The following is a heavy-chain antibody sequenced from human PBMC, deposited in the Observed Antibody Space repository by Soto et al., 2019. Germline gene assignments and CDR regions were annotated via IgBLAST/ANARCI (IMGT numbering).Heavy chain of an antibody. CDR3: AREGSIYGDHGDYYYYYYMDV. V-gene: IGHV3-48*01. CDR1: GFTFSSYS. J-gene: IGHJ6*03. CDR2: ISSSSSTI. Sequence: GGSLRLSCAASGFTFSSYSMNWVRQAPGKGLEWVSYISSSSSTIYYADSVKGRFTISRDNAKNSLYLQMNSLRAEDTAVYYCAREGSIYGDHGDYYYYYYMDVWGKGTTVTVSS. D-gene: IGHD4-17*01.